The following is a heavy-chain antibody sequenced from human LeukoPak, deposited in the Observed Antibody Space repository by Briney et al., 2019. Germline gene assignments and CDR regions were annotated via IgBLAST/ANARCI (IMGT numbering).Heavy chain of an antibody. CDR2: IIPIFGTA. D-gene: IGHD6-13*01. J-gene: IGHJ4*02. CDR3: ARVGVSSYSSSGY. Sequence: SVRVSCKASGGTFSSYAISWVRQAPGQGLEWMGGIIPIFGTANYAQKFQGRVTITADKSTSTAYMELSSLRSEDTAVYYCARVGVSSYSSSGYWGQGTLVTVSS. CDR1: GGTFSSYA. V-gene: IGHV1-69*06.